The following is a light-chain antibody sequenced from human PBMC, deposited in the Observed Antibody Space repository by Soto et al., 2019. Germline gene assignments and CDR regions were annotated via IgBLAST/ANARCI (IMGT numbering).Light chain of an antibody. CDR3: QSYDSSLDYV. CDR1: SSNIGAGYD. V-gene: IGLV1-40*01. Sequence: QSVLTQPPSVSGAPGQRVTISCTGSSSNIGAGYDVHWYQQLPGTAPKLLIYGNSNRPSGVPDRFSGSKSGTSASLAITGLQAEDEADYYCQSYDSSLDYVFGTETKVTVL. CDR2: GNS. J-gene: IGLJ1*01.